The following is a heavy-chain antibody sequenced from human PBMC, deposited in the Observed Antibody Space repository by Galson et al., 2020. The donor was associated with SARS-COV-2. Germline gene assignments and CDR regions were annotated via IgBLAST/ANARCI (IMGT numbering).Heavy chain of an antibody. V-gene: IGHV3-23*01. D-gene: IGHD3-22*01. CDR2: ISASGVTI. J-gene: IGHJ4*02. CDR1: GFDFRSYA. CDR3: AKEEHSDGYYYMFDY. Sequence: GGSLRLSCVASGFDFRSYAMSWIRQAPGKGLEWVSRISASGVTINYADSVKGRFTISRDNSKNTVHLHLGSLRAEDTAVYYCAKEEHSDGYYYMFDYLGQGTLVTVSS.